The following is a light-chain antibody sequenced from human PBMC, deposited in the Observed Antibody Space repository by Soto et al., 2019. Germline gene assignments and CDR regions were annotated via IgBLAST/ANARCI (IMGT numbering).Light chain of an antibody. CDR3: SSYTSSITDV. V-gene: IGLV2-14*01. CDR1: SSDIGAYNF. Sequence: QSVLTQPASVSGSPGQSITISCTGTSSDIGAYNFVSWYQHHPGKAPKLMIFEVSNRPLGASDRFSGTKSGNTASLTISGLQAEDEADYYCSSYTSSITDVFGTGTKVTVL. J-gene: IGLJ1*01. CDR2: EVS.